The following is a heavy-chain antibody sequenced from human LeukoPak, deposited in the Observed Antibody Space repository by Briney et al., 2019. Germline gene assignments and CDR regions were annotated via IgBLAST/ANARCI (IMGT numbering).Heavy chain of an antibody. V-gene: IGHV1-18*01. CDR1: GYTFTSSG. CDR2: ISAYNGNT. J-gene: IGHJ4*02. D-gene: IGHD1-26*01. Sequence: ASVKVSSTASGYTFTSSGISSVRQAPGQGLEWMGWISAYNGNTNYAQNRQGRVTMTTDTSTSTAYMERRSLRSDDTAVYYCARATSGSYYHYFDYWGQGTLGTVSS. CDR3: ARATSGSYYHYFDY.